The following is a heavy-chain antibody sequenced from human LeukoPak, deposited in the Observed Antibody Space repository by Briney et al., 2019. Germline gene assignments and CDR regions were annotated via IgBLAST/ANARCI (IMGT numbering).Heavy chain of an antibody. CDR3: ARDSDSGYYYYGMDV. CDR2: IYYSGST. V-gene: IGHV4-59*01. Sequence: SETLSLTCAVYGGSFSGYYWSWIRQPPGKGLEWIGYIYYSGSTNYNPSLKSRVTISVDTSKNQFSLKLSSVTAADTAVYYCARDSDSGYYYYGMDVWGQGTTVTVSS. CDR1: GGSFSGYY. J-gene: IGHJ6*02. D-gene: IGHD1-1*01.